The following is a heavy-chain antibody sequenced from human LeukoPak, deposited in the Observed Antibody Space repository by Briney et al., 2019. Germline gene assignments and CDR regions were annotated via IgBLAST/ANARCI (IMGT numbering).Heavy chain of an antibody. CDR2: ISYDGSNK. CDR1: GFTFSSYA. Sequence: AGRSLRLSCAASGFTFSSYAMHWVRQAPGKGLEWVAVISYDGSNKYYADSVKGRFTISRDNSKNTLYLQMNSLRAEDTAVYYCARGIAAAGTWYFDYWGQGTLVTVSS. D-gene: IGHD6-13*01. J-gene: IGHJ4*02. V-gene: IGHV3-30-3*01. CDR3: ARGIAAAGTWYFDY.